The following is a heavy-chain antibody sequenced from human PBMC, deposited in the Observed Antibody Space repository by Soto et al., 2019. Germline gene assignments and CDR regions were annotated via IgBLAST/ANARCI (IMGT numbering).Heavy chain of an antibody. D-gene: IGHD4-17*01. J-gene: IGHJ5*02. CDR3: ARDQVGDYGDYGGLHP. CDR1: GYTFTSYD. CDR2: MNPNSGNT. V-gene: IGHV1-8*01. Sequence: ASVKVSCKASGYTFTSYDINWVRQATGQGLEWMGWMNPNSGNTGYAQKFQGRVTMTRNTSISTAYMELSSLRSEDTAVYYCARDQVGDYGDYGGLHPWGQGTLVTVSS.